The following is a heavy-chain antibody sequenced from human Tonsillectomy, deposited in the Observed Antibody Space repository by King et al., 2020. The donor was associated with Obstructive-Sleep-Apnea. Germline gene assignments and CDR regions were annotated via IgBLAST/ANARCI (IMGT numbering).Heavy chain of an antibody. CDR3: AGLINGDIAAAGAGLDP. CDR1: GYSFTSYW. D-gene: IGHD6-13*01. Sequence: VQLVESGAEVKKPGESLKISCKGSGYSFTSYWIGWVRQMPGKGLEWMGIIYPGDSDTRYSPSFQGQVTIAADKSISTAYLQWSSLKASDTAMYYCAGLINGDIAAAGAGLDPWGQGTLVTVSS. CDR2: IYPGDSDT. J-gene: IGHJ5*02. V-gene: IGHV5-51*01.